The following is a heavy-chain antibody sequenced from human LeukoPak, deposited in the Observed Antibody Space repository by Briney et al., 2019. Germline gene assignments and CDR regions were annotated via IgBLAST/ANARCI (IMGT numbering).Heavy chain of an antibody. Sequence: PSETLSLTCAVSGGSISDYYWSWIRQPPGKGLEWIGNIYYNERTNYNPSLKSRVTISVDTSKNQLSLKLTSVTAADTALYYCARADSSGWTLGIDYWGQGTLVSVSS. CDR2: IYYNERT. CDR3: ARADSSGWTLGIDY. V-gene: IGHV4-59*01. CDR1: GGSISDYY. D-gene: IGHD6-19*01. J-gene: IGHJ4*02.